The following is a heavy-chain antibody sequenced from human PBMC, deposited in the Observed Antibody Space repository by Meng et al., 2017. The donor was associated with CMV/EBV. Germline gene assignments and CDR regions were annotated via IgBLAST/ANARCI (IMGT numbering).Heavy chain of an antibody. CDR3: ARGGYGSGVPYGMDV. D-gene: IGHD3-10*01. V-gene: IGHV1-8*03. CDR1: RYTFTSYD. J-gene: IGHJ6*02. Sequence: ASVQVSCKDSRYTFTSYDINWVRQATGQGLEWMGWMNHNSGNTGYAQKFQGRVTITRNTSKSTAYMEPSSLRSEDTAVYYCARGGYGSGVPYGMDVWGQGTTVTVSS. CDR2: MNHNSGNT.